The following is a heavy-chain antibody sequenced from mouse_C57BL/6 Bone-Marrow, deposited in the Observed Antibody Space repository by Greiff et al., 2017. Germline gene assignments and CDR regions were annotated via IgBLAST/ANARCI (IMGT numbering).Heavy chain of an antibody. D-gene: IGHD1-1*01. CDR1: GFTFSSYA. CDR3: ARETTVVARGGYYAMDY. V-gene: IGHV5-4*01. CDR2: ISDGGSYT. J-gene: IGHJ4*01. Sequence: EVQLVESVGGLVKPGGSLKLSCAASGFTFSSYAMSWVRQTPEKRLEWVATISDGGSYTYYPDNVKGRFTISRDNAKNNLYLQMSHLKSEDTAMYYCARETTVVARGGYYAMDYWGQGTSVTVSS.